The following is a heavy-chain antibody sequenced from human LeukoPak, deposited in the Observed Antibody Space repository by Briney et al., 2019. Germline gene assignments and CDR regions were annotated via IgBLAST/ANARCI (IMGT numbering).Heavy chain of an antibody. V-gene: IGHV4-34*01. J-gene: IGHJ4*02. CDR1: GVSFSGYY. CDR3: AAVVPAAMY. Sequence: SETLSLTCAVYGVSFSGYYWSWIRQPPGKGLEWIGEINHSGSTNYNPSLKSRVTISVDTSKNQFSLKLSSVTAADTAVYYCAAVVPAAMYWGQGTLVTVSS. D-gene: IGHD2-2*01. CDR2: INHSGST.